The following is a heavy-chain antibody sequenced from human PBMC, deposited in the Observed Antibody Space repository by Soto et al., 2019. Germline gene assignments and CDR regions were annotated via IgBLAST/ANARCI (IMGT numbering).Heavy chain of an antibody. D-gene: IGHD3-22*01. J-gene: IGHJ6*02. CDR1: GFTFSSYA. V-gene: IGHV3-23*01. CDR3: AKYYDSSGYYSLYYGMDV. Sequence: PGGSLRLSCAASGFTFSSYAMSWVRQAPGKGLEWVSAISGSGGSTYYADSVKGRFTISRDNSKNTLYLQMNSLRAEDTAVYYSAKYYDSSGYYSLYYGMDVWGQATTVTVSS. CDR2: ISGSGGST.